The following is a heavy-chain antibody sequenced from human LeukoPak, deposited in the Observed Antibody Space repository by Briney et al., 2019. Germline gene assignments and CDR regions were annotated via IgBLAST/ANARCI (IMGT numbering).Heavy chain of an antibody. CDR1: GFIFEEYA. CDR2: ITANSGTI. V-gene: IGHV3-9*01. CDR3: TKGDRGHSVPDY. J-gene: IGHJ4*02. Sequence: GGSLRLSCAASGFIFEEYAMHWVRQPPGEGREGVSGITANSGTIGYADSVKGRFTISRDNAKNSLYLQMNSLRAEDTALYYCTKGDRGHSVPDYWGQGTLVTVSS. D-gene: IGHD2-21*02.